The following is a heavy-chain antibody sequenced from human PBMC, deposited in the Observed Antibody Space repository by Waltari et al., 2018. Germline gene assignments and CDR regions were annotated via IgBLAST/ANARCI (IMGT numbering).Heavy chain of an antibody. J-gene: IGHJ6*03. D-gene: IGHD1-1*01. Sequence: QVQLVQSGAEVKKPGASVKVSCKASGYTFTGYYMPWVRKAPGQGLEWMGWINPNSGGTNYAQKFQGRVTMTRDTSISTAYMELSRLRSDDTAVYYCARANENDRWTWYYYYMDVWGKGTTVTVSS. CDR2: INPNSGGT. V-gene: IGHV1-2*02. CDR3: ARANENDRWTWYYYYMDV. CDR1: GYTFTGYY.